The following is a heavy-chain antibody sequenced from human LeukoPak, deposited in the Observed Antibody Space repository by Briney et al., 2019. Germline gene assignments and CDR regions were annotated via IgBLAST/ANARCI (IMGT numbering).Heavy chain of an antibody. CDR3: AKDPGSGWYGYFDY. J-gene: IGHJ4*02. CDR2: ISGSGDST. D-gene: IGHD6-19*01. V-gene: IGHV3-23*01. Sequence: GGSLRLSCAASGFAFSNAWMSWVRQAPGKVLEWVSAISGSGDSTYYADSVKGRFTISRDNSKNTLYLEMNSLRAEDTAVYYCAKDPGSGWYGYFDYWGQGTLVIVSS. CDR1: GFAFSNAW.